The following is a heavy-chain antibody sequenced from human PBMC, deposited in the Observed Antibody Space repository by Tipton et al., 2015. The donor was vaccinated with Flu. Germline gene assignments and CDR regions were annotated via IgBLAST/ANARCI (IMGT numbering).Heavy chain of an antibody. CDR3: ARIPTCSGGSCYPKGYFQH. CDR1: GYTFTSYD. D-gene: IGHD2-15*01. CDR2: MNPNSGNT. J-gene: IGHJ1*01. V-gene: IGHV1-8*01. Sequence: QVQLVQSGAEVKKPGASVKVSCKASGYTFTSYDINWVRQATGQGLEWMGWMNPNSGNTGYAQKFQGRVTMTRNTSISTAYMELSSLTSEDTAIYYCARIPTCSGGSCYPKGYFQHWGQGTLVTVSS.